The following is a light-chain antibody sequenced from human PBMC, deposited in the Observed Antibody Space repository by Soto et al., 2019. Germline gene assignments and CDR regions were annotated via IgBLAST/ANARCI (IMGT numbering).Light chain of an antibody. CDR1: QSISSW. Sequence: DIQMTQSPSTLSASVGDRVTITCRASQSISSWLAWYQQKPGKAPKLLIYDASSLESGVPSRFSGSGSGTEFTLTISSRQPDDFATYYCQQYNSYSTCTFGQGTKVEI. CDR3: QQYNSYSTCT. J-gene: IGKJ1*01. CDR2: DAS. V-gene: IGKV1-5*01.